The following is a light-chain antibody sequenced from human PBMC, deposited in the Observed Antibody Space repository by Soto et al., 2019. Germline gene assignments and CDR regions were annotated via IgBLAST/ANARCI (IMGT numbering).Light chain of an antibody. J-gene: IGKJ1*01. CDR2: DAS. V-gene: IGKV1-5*01. Sequence: DFQMTQSPSTLSASVGDRVTITCRASQNINNWVAWYQQKPGKAPKFLIYDASTLQRGVSWRFSGSGFGTEFSLTITSLQADDSGSYYCQHTRTFGQGTKVEVK. CDR1: QNINNW. CDR3: QHTRT.